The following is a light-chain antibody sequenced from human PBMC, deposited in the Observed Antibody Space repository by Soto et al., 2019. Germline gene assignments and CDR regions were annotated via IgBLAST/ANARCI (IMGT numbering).Light chain of an antibody. CDR3: QQYDNWPPIT. CDR1: QSVNSK. J-gene: IGKJ5*01. V-gene: IGKV3-15*01. CDR2: GAS. Sequence: EIFMTQSPATLSVSRGESATFSCRASQSVNSKLAWYQQKPGQAPRLLIYGASTRATGIPARFSGSGSGTEFTLTISSLQSEDFAVYYCQQYDNWPPITFGQGTRLEIK.